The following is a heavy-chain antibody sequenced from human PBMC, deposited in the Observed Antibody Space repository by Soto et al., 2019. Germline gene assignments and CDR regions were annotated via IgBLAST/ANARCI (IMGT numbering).Heavy chain of an antibody. D-gene: IGHD4-17*01. CDR2: ISSSGSTI. V-gene: IGHV3-48*01. CDR3: ARDLGTTVTPTY. Sequence: PLRLSCTASEFSFSTYSMNWVLQTPGKGLECFSYISSSGSTIYHADFVKGRFTISRDNAKNSLFLQMNSLRAGDTAVYYCARDLGTTVTPTYWGQGTLVTVSS. J-gene: IGHJ4*02. CDR1: EFSFSTYS.